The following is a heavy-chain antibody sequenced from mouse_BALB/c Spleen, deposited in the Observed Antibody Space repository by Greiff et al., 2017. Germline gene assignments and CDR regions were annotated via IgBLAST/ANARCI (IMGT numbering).Heavy chain of an antibody. V-gene: IGHV1-9*01. CDR1: GYTFSSYW. CDR2: ILPGSGST. Sequence: VQLQQSGAELMKPGASVKISCKATGYTFSSYWIEWVKQRPGHGLEWIGEILPGSGSTNYNEKFKGKATFTADTSSNTAYMQLSSLTSEDSAVYYCARERGYDYYAMDYWGQGTSVTVSS. CDR3: ARERGYDYYAMDY. D-gene: IGHD2-2*01. J-gene: IGHJ4*01.